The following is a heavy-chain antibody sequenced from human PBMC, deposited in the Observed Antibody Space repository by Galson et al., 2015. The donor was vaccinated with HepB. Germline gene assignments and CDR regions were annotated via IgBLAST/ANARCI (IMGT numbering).Heavy chain of an antibody. D-gene: IGHD2-2*02. V-gene: IGHV3-33*01. Sequence: SLRLSCAASGFTFSSYGMHWVCQAPGKGLEWVAVIWYDGSNKYYADSVKGRFTISRDNSKNTLYLQMNSLRAEDTAVYYCARGLIPRSHYYFDYWGQGTLVTVSS. CDR1: GFTFSSYG. J-gene: IGHJ4*02. CDR3: ARGLIPRSHYYFDY. CDR2: IWYDGSNK.